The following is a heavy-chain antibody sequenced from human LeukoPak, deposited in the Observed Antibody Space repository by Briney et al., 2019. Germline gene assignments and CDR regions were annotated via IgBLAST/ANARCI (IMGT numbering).Heavy chain of an antibody. CDR2: ISGSGGST. J-gene: IGHJ6*02. V-gene: IGHV3-23*01. D-gene: IGHD6-19*01. CDR1: GFTFSSYA. CDR3: AKARLAVAGTYHYYYYYGMDV. Sequence: GGSLRLSCAASGFTFSSYAMSWVRQAPRKGLEWVSAISGSGGSTYYADSVKGRFTISRDNSKNTLYLQMNSLRAEDTAVYYCAKARLAVAGTYHYYYYYGMDVWGQGTTVTVSS.